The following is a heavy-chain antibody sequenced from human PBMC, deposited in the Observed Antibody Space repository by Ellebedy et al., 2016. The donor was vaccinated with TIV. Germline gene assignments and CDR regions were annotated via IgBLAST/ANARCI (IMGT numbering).Heavy chain of an antibody. CDR1: GGSFSGYY. D-gene: IGHD3-3*01. V-gene: IGHV4-34*01. CDR3: ARHFVGFLEWLSVYYFDY. CDR2: INHSGST. Sequence: SETLSLXXAVYGGSFSGYYWSWIRQPPGKGLEWIGEINHSGSTNYNPSLKSRVTISVDTSKNQFSLKLSSVTAADTAVYYCARHFVGFLEWLSVYYFDYWGQGTLVTVSS. J-gene: IGHJ4*02.